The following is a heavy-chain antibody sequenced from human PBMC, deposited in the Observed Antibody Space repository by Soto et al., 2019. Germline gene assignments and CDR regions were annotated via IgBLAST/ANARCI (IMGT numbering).Heavy chain of an antibody. D-gene: IGHD6-13*01. V-gene: IGHV4-34*01. CDR3: ARTYSSSWSPFDY. J-gene: IGHJ4*02. CDR2: INHSGST. CDR1: GGSFSGYY. Sequence: SETLSLTCAVYGGSFSGYYWSWIRQPPGKGLEWIGEINHSGSTNYNPSLKSRVTISVDTSKNQFSLKLSSVTAADTAVYYCARTYSSSWSPFDYWGQGTLVT.